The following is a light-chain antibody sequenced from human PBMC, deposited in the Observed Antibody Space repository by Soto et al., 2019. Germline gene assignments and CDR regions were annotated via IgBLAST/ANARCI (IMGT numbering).Light chain of an antibody. Sequence: QSALTQPPSASGSPGQSVTISCIGSSSDVGRYNYVSWYQQYPGKAPKLIIHDVSKRPSGVPDRFSASKSGNTASLTVSGLQAEDEADYYCSSYAGSNMLYVFGTGTKLTVL. CDR2: DVS. J-gene: IGLJ1*01. V-gene: IGLV2-8*01. CDR3: SSYAGSNMLYV. CDR1: SSDVGRYNY.